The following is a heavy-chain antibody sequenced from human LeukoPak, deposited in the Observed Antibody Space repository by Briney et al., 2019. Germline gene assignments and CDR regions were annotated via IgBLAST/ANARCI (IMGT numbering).Heavy chain of an antibody. V-gene: IGHV4-59*11. D-gene: IGHD5-18*01. Sequence: SETLSLTCAVSGASMNTHYWSWIRQPPGKGLEWIGYMLDTVTTKDNPSLKSRFTLSADTSKNQFSLRLTSVTTADTAVYYCATIKRGNIFGYFDFWGQGIPVTVSS. CDR3: ATIKRGNIFGYFDF. J-gene: IGHJ4*02. CDR2: MLDTVTT. CDR1: GASMNTHY.